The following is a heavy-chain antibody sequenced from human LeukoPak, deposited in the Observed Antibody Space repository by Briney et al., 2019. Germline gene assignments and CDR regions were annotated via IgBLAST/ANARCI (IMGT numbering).Heavy chain of an antibody. CDR1: GFTFTDYY. Sequence: GGSLRLSCAASGFTFTDYYMSWIRQGPGKGLEWLSYISSGSSDINYADSVKGRFTISRDNAKKSLYLQMNSLRAEDTAVYYCVRAHSVKRIYYYYGMDLWGQGTTVTVSS. V-gene: IGHV3-11*06. J-gene: IGHJ6*02. CDR2: ISSGSSDI. CDR3: VRAHSVKRIYYYYGMDL. D-gene: IGHD2-15*01.